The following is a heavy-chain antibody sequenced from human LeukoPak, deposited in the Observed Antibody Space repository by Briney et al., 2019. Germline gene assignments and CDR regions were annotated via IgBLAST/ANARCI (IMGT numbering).Heavy chain of an antibody. J-gene: IGHJ4*02. CDR2: TRDKVHSYTT. CDR3: ARDQGDSYGVYYFDY. V-gene: IGHV3-72*01. D-gene: IGHD5-18*01. Sequence: GGSLRLSCAASGFTFSDHYMDWVRQAPGKGLEWVGRTRDKVHSYTTEYAASVKGRFTTSRDDSKNSLYLQMNSLKSEDTAVYYCARDQGDSYGVYYFDYWGQGTLVTVSS. CDR1: GFTFSDHY.